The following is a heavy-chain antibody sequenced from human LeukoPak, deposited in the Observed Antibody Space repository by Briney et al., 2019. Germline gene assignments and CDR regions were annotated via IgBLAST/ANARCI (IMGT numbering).Heavy chain of an antibody. D-gene: IGHD2-2*02. CDR1: GYSISSGYC. Sequence: SETLSLTCAASGYSISSGYCWGWIRQPPGKGLEWIGSIYHSGSTYYNPSLKSRVTISVDTSKNQFSLKLSSVTAADTAVYYCARGYRYCSSTSCYTGPLRYWGQGTLVTVSS. V-gene: IGHV4-38-2*01. J-gene: IGHJ4*02. CDR3: ARGYRYCSSTSCYTGPLRY. CDR2: IYHSGST.